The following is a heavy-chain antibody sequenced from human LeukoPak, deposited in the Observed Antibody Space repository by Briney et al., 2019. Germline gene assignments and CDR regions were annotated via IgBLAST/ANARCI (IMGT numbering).Heavy chain of an antibody. CDR3: ARESGVGRRRVWFGSYTATISSYMDV. CDR1: GFTFSSFW. CDR2: IKQDGSEK. V-gene: IGHV3-7*03. Sequence: PGGSLRLSCAASGFTFSSFWMNWVRQAPGKGLEWVANIKQDGSEKSYVDSVKGRFTISRDNAKNSLYLEMNNLRVEDTAVYYCARESGVGRRRVWFGSYTATISSYMDVWGKGTTVTVSS. J-gene: IGHJ6*03. D-gene: IGHD3-10*01.